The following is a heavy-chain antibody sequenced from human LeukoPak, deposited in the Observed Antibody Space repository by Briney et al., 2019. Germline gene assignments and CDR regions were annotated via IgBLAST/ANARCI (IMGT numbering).Heavy chain of an antibody. CDR1: GFTFSRYA. CDR3: ARGGDYGDFGY. CDR2: INSDGSIT. Sequence: GGSLRLSCGASGFTFSRYAMHWVRQAPGKGLVWVSRINSDGSITSYADSVKGRFTISRDNAKNTLYLQMNSLRADDTAVYYCARGGDYGDFGYWGQGTLVTVSS. D-gene: IGHD4-17*01. J-gene: IGHJ4*02. V-gene: IGHV3-74*01.